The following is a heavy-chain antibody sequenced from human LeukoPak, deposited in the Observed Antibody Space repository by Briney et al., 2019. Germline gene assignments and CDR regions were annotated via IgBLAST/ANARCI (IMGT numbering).Heavy chain of an antibody. D-gene: IGHD3-3*01. V-gene: IGHV3-23*01. CDR3: TKEGGLYDSGGYFDY. CDR2: NDRGIAT. CDR1: GFTFSNYA. Sequence: GRSLRLSCAASGFTFSNYAMSWVRQAPGKGLEWVSTNDRGIATYYADSVKGRFTISRDDSKNTLYLQMNSLRAEDTAVYYCTKEGGLYDSGGYFDYWGQGTLVTVSS. J-gene: IGHJ4*02.